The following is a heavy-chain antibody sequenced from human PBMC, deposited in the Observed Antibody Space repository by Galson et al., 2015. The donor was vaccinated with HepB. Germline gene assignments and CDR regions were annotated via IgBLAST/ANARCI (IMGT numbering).Heavy chain of an antibody. CDR3: AKMSHSGYGDY. J-gene: IGHJ4*02. Sequence: SLRLSCAASGFTFSNYAMSWVRQAPGKGLEWVSGMSGTGGSTYYADSVKGRFTISRDNSKNTLYLQMNSLRAEDTAVYYCAKMSHSGYGDYWGQGTLVTVSS. V-gene: IGHV3-23*01. D-gene: IGHD5-12*01. CDR1: GFTFSNYA. CDR2: MSGTGGST.